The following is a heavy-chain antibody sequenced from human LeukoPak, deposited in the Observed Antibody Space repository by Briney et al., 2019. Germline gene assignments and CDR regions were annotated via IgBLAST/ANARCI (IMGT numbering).Heavy chain of an antibody. Sequence: SETLSLTCAVYGGSFSGYYWSWIRQPPGKGLEWIGEINHSGSTNYNPSLKSRVTISVDTSKNQFSLKLSSVTAADTAVYYCARGPGVWFGRGYGVDVWGKGTTVTVSS. CDR2: INHSGST. CDR1: GGSFSGYY. CDR3: ARGPGVWFGRGYGVDV. J-gene: IGHJ6*04. D-gene: IGHD3-10*01. V-gene: IGHV4-34*01.